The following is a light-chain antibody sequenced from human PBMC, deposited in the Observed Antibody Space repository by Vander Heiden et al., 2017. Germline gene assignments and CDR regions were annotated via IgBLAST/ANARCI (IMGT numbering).Light chain of an antibody. CDR3: QQSDRTPRT. J-gene: IGKJ1*01. V-gene: IGKV1-39*01. Sequence: DIQMTQPPSSLSASVGDRVTITCRASQSISSYLNWYQQKPGKAPKVLIYAASSLQSGVPSRFSGSGSGTDFTLIINRLQPEDFATYYCQQSDRTPRTFGQGTKVEIK. CDR1: QSISSY. CDR2: AAS.